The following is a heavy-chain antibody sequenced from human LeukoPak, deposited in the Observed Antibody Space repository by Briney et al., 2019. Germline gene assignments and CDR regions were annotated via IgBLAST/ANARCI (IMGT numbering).Heavy chain of an antibody. V-gene: IGHV4-39*07. CDR1: GGSISSSSYY. J-gene: IGHJ5*02. CDR3: ARDKLWLNWFDP. D-gene: IGHD5-18*01. Sequence: SETLSLTCTVSGGSISSSSYYWGWIRQPPGKGLEWIGSIYYSGSTYYNPSLKSRVTISVDTSKNQFSLRLSSVTAADTAVYYCARDKLWLNWFDPRGQGTLVTVSS. CDR2: IYYSGST.